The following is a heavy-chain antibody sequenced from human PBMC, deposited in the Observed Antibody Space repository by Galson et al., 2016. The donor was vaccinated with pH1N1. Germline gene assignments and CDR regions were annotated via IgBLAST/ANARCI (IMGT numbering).Heavy chain of an antibody. CDR3: ARQYDFGDYRGNAFDI. Sequence: QSGAEVKKPGESLKISCQGSGYSFRSSWIGWVRQMPGKGLEWMGIIYLGGSHIRYSPSFQGQVTISADKSINIVYLEWVSLKASDTAMYYCARQYDFGDYRGNAFDIWGQGTVVLVSS. J-gene: IGHJ3*02. D-gene: IGHD4-17*01. CDR1: GYSFRSSW. CDR2: IYLGGSHI. V-gene: IGHV5-51*03.